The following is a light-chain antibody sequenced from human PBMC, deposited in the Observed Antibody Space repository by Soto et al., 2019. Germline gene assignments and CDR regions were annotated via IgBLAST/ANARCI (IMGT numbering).Light chain of an antibody. Sequence: EIVLTQSPGTLSLSPGERATLSCRASQSVSSRSLAWYQQKPGQAPRLLIYVASSRATGIPDTFRGSGSGTGFTLTINRPEPEDFAVYYCQQYGSSSGFTFGPGTKVDIK. V-gene: IGKV3-20*01. CDR2: VAS. J-gene: IGKJ3*01. CDR3: QQYGSSSGFT. CDR1: QSVSSRS.